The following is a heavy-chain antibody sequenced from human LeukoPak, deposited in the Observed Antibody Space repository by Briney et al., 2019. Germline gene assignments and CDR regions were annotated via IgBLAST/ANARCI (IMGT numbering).Heavy chain of an antibody. CDR1: GYSFTSYW. J-gene: IGHJ6*02. V-gene: IGHV5-51*01. CDR2: IYPGDSDT. D-gene: IGHD3-10*01. Sequence: GESLKISCKGSGYSFTSYWIGWVRQMPGKGLGWMGIIYPGDSDTRYSPSFQGQVTISADKSISTAYLQWSSLKASDTAMYYCARQPPLVGGSGGYLKYGMDVWGQGTTVTVSS. CDR3: ARQPPLVGGSGGYLKYGMDV.